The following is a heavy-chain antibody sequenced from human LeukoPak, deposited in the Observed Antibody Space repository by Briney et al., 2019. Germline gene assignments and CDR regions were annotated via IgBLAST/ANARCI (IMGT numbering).Heavy chain of an antibody. Sequence: ASVKVSCKASGYTFTSYDINWVRQATGQGLEWMGWMNPNSGNTGYAQKFQGRVTITRNISITTAYMELSSLRSDDTAVHYCVRGEGWSDYYRSLAYWGQGTLVTVSS. CDR2: MNPNSGNT. CDR3: VRGEGWSDYYRSLAY. J-gene: IGHJ4*02. V-gene: IGHV1-8*03. CDR1: GYTFTSYD. D-gene: IGHD3-3*01.